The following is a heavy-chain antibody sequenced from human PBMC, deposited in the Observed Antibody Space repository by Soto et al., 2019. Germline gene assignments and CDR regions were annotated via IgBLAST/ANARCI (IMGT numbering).Heavy chain of an antibody. Sequence: SETLSLTCTVSGGSISSYYWSWIRQPPGKGLEWIGYIYYSGSTNYNPSLKSRVTISVDTSKNQFSLKLSSVTAADTAVYYCARLHGPYTGHEGHYDSSGSFDYWGQGTLVTVSS. J-gene: IGHJ4*02. V-gene: IGHV4-59*08. CDR2: IYYSGST. CDR3: ARLHGPYTGHEGHYDSSGSFDY. CDR1: GGSISSYY. D-gene: IGHD3-22*01.